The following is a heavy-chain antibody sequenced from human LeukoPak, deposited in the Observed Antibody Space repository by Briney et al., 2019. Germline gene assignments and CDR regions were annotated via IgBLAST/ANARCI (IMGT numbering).Heavy chain of an antibody. CDR3: AREFAGPRRGYAMDV. D-gene: IGHD3-10*01. Sequence: GGSLRLSCAVSRFIFSNYVMHWVRQAPGKGLEWVAVIMPDGNSKHYADSVKGRFTISRDNSKSTLYLQMNSLRTEDTSVYYCAREFAGPRRGYAMDVWGQGTTVTVSS. CDR2: IMPDGNSK. J-gene: IGHJ6*02. CDR1: RFIFSNYV. V-gene: IGHV3-30-3*01.